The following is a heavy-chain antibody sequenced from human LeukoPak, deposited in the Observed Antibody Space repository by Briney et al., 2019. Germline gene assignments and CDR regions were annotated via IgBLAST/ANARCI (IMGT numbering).Heavy chain of an antibody. CDR1: GFTLSSYG. CDR2: IRYDGSNK. D-gene: IGHD5-18*01. V-gene: IGHV3-30*02. Sequence: GGSLRLSCAASGFTLSSYGMHWVRQAPGKGLEWVTIIRYDGSNKYYADSVKGRFTISRDNSKNTLYLQMNSLRAEDTAVYYCAKPRYSYGYPYYYYYMDVWGKGTTVTISS. CDR3: AKPRYSYGYPYYYYYMDV. J-gene: IGHJ6*03.